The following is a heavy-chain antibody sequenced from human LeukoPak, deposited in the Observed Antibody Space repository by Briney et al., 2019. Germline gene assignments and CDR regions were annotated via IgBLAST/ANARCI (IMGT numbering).Heavy chain of an antibody. J-gene: IGHJ6*02. V-gene: IGHV3-53*01. CDR1: GFTVSSNY. Sequence: GGSLRLSCAASGFTVSSNYTSWVRQAPGKELEWVSVIYSGGSTYYADSVKGRFTISRDNSKNTLYLQMNSLRAEDTAVYYCARRLGGPDRYYYYGMDVWGQGTTVTVSS. CDR2: IYSGGST. D-gene: IGHD1-26*01. CDR3: ARRLGGPDRYYYYGMDV.